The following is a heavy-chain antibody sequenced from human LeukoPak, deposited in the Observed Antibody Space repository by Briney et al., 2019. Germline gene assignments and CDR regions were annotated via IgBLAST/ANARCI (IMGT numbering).Heavy chain of an antibody. J-gene: IGHJ4*02. CDR3: ARGRELLGRYYFDY. D-gene: IGHD1-26*01. Sequence: GGSLRLSCAASGFTVSNNYMSWVRQAPGKGLEWVSVIYSGGSTYYADSVKGRFTISRDNSMNTLYLQMNRLRDEDTAVYYCARGRELLGRYYFDYWGQGTLVTVSS. CDR1: GFTVSNNY. V-gene: IGHV3-53*01. CDR2: IYSGGST.